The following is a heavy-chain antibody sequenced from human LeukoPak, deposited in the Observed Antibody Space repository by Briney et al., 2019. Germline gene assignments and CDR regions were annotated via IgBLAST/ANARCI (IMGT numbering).Heavy chain of an antibody. CDR2: IYYSGST. D-gene: IGHD3-10*01. J-gene: IGHJ4*02. CDR3: ARVPSRRVRGGGDYFDY. V-gene: IGHV4-39*07. CDR1: GGSISSSSYY. Sequence: PSETLSLTCTVSGGSISSSSYYWGWIRQPPGKGLEWIGSIYYSGSTYYNPSLKSRVTISVDTSKNQFSLKLSSVTAADTAVYYCARVPSRRVRGGGDYFDYWGQGTLVTVSS.